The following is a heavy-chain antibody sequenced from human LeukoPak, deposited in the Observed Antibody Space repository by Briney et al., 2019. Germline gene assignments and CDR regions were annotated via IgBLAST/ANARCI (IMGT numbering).Heavy chain of an antibody. Sequence: GGSLRLSCVASGFIFSNYAFNWVRQAPGKGLEWVSAISGSGGSTYFADSVKGRFTISRDNSKNTLYLQMNSLRAEDTAVYYCAKDRWYSTPGYFDLWGRGTLVTVSS. CDR1: GFIFSNYA. V-gene: IGHV3-23*01. D-gene: IGHD6-13*01. CDR3: AKDRWYSTPGYFDL. J-gene: IGHJ2*01. CDR2: ISGSGGST.